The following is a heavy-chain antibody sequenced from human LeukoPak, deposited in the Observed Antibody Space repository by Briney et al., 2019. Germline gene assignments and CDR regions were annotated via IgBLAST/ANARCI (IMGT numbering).Heavy chain of an antibody. CDR3: ARFARLGYYYGSGSYSPSHYFDY. CDR2: IYTSGST. J-gene: IGHJ4*02. CDR1: GGSISSYY. D-gene: IGHD3-10*01. V-gene: IGHV4-4*07. Sequence: SETLSLTCTVSGGSISSYYWSWIRQPAGKGLEWIGRIYTSGSTNYNPSLKSRVTMSADTSKNQFSLKLSSVTAADTAVYYCARFARLGYYYGSGSYSPSHYFDYWGQGTLVTVSS.